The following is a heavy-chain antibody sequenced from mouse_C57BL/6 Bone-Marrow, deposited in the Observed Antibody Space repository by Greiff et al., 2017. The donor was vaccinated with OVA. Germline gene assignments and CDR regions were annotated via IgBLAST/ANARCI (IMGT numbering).Heavy chain of an antibody. V-gene: IGHV1-52*01. CDR1: GYTFTSYW. J-gene: IGHJ4*01. Sequence: QVQLQQPGAELVRPGSSVKLSCKASGYTFTSYWMHWVKQRPIQGLEWIGNIDPSDSETHYNQNFKDKATFTVDKSSSTAYMQLSSLTSEDSAVYYCASVYYDYDEGWAMDYWGQGTSVTVSS. CDR3: ASVYYDYDEGWAMDY. CDR2: IDPSDSET. D-gene: IGHD2-4*01.